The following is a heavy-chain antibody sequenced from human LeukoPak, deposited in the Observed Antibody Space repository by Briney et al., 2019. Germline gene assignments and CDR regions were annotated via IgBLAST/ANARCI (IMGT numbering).Heavy chain of an antibody. V-gene: IGHV4-61*02. J-gene: IGHJ3*02. D-gene: IGHD3-22*01. CDR3: ARGPYSYDSSGAFDI. CDR1: GDSISSGDYY. CDR2: ISSSGST. Sequence: IPSETLSLTCTVSGDSISSGDYYWSWIRQPAGKGLEWIGRISSSGSTNYNPSLKSRVTISVDTSKNQFSLRLGSVTAADTAVYFCARGPYSYDSSGAFDIWGQGTMVTVSS.